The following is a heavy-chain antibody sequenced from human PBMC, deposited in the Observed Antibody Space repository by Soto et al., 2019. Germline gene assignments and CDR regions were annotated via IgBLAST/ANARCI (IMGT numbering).Heavy chain of an antibody. V-gene: IGHV4-31*03. Sequence: QVQLQESGPGLVKPSQTLSLTCTVSGGSVSSGGYYWSWIRQHPGKGLEWIGYISYSGSTYYNPSLKSRRTISVDTSKNQFSLKLSSVTAADTAVYYCARALPSYYYYGMDVWGQGTTVTVSS. CDR1: GGSVSSGGYY. CDR3: ARALPSYYYYGMDV. CDR2: ISYSGST. J-gene: IGHJ6*02.